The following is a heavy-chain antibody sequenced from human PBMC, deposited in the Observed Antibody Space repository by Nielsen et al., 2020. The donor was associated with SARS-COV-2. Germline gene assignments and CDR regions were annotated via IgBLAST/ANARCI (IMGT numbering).Heavy chain of an antibody. V-gene: IGHV5-51*01. CDR1: GYSFTSYW. Sequence: GGSLRLACKRSGYSFTSYWIGWVRQMPGKGLEWMGIIYPGDSDTRYSPSFQGQVTISADKSISTAYLQWSSMKASDTAMYYCARLGQRWLHDYWGQGTLVTVSS. CDR2: IYPGDSDT. J-gene: IGHJ4*02. CDR3: ARLGQRWLHDY. D-gene: IGHD5-18*01.